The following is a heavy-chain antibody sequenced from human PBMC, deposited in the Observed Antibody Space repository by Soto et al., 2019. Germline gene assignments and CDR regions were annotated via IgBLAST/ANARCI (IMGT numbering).Heavy chain of an antibody. V-gene: IGHV5-51*01. J-gene: IGHJ6*02. D-gene: IGHD2-15*01. CDR3: ASRGEYCSGGSCYEHYYFGMDV. CDR2: IYPGDSDT. CDR1: GYSFTSYW. Sequence: GESLKISCKGSGYSFTSYWIGWVRQMPGKGLEWMGIIYPGDSDTRYSPSFQGQVTISADKSISTAYLQWSSLKASDTAMYYCASRGEYCSGGSCYEHYYFGMDVWGQGTTVTVSS.